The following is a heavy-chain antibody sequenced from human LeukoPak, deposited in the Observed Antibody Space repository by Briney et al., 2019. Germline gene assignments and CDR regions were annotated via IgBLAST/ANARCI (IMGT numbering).Heavy chain of an antibody. CDR2: ISAYNGNT. V-gene: IGHV1-18*01. J-gene: IGHJ4*02. D-gene: IGHD2-21*02. CDR1: GYTFTSYG. CDR3: ARDGGHCGGDGYSWQHDY. Sequence: ASVKVSCKASGYTFTSYGISWVRQAPGQGLEWMGWISAYNGNTNYAQKLQGRVTMTTDTSTSTAYMELRSLRSDDAAVYYCARDGGHCGGDGYSWQHDYWGQGTLVTVSS.